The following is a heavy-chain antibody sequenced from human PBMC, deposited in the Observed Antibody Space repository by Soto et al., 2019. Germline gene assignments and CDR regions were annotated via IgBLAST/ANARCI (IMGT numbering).Heavy chain of an antibody. CDR2: IYYSGST. D-gene: IGHD2-21*02. CDR1: GSSINGYS. J-gene: IGHJ4*02. Sequence: SSETLSLTCTVSGSSINGYSWTWIRQPPGKGLEWIGYIYYSGSTNYNPSLKSRVTISLDTSKNQFSLKLSSVTAADTALYYCARSMGNNCGGDCYAFLDYWGQGTLVT. CDR3: ARSMGNNCGGDCYAFLDY. V-gene: IGHV4-59*01.